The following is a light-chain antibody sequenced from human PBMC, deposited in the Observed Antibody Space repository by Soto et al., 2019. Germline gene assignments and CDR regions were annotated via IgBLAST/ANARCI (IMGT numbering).Light chain of an antibody. J-gene: IGLJ2*01. CDR1: SSDVGGYNY. CDR3: TSSTSSNTLI. Sequence: QSALTQPASVSGSPGQSITISCTGTSSDVGGYNYVSWYQHHPGKAPKLLIYDVSARPSGVSTRLSGSKSGNTASLTISGLQAEDEADYYCTSSTSSNTLIFGGGTKLTVL. CDR2: DVS. V-gene: IGLV2-14*03.